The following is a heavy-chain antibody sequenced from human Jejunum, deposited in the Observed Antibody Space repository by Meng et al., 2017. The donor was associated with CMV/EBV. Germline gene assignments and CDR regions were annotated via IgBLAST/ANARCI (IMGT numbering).Heavy chain of an antibody. V-gene: IGHV3-74*01. Sequence: GQPWESGVGLVQPGGPLRLSCAASGFTFSSYWMHWVRQAPGKGLVWVSRINNDGSSTSYADSVKGRFTISRDNAKNTLYLQMNSLRAEDTAVYYCARDGTDMMPLDYWGQGTLVTVSS. CDR1: GFTFSSYW. D-gene: IGHD5-18*01. J-gene: IGHJ4*02. CDR2: INNDGSST. CDR3: ARDGTDMMPLDY.